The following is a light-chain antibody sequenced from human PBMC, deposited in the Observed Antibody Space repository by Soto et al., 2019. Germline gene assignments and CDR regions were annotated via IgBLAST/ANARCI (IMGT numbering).Light chain of an antibody. CDR3: SSYTSSISYV. CDR2: DVS. V-gene: IGLV2-14*01. J-gene: IGLJ1*01. Sequence: QSVPTQPASVSGSPGQSITISCTGTSSDVGGYNYVSWYQQHPGKAPKLMIYDVSNRPSGVSNRFSGSKSGNTASLTISGLQAEDEADYYCSSYTSSISYVFGTGTKLTVL. CDR1: SSDVGGYNY.